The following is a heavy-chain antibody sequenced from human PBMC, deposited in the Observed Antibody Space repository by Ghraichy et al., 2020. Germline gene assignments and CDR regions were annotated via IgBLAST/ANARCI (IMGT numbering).Heavy chain of an antibody. CDR2: ISAYNGNT. D-gene: IGHD3-10*01. CDR3: ARERERYYYGSGSHDAFDI. CDR1: GYTFTSYG. J-gene: IGHJ3*02. V-gene: IGHV1-18*04. Sequence: ASVKVSCKASGYTFTSYGISWVRQAPGQGLEWMGWISAYNGNTNYAQKLQGRVTMTTDTSTSTAYMELRSLRSDETAVYYCARERERYYYGSGSHDAFDIWGQGTMVTVSS.